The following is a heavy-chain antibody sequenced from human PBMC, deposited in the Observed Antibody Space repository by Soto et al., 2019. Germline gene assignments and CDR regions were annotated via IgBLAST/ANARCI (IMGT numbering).Heavy chain of an antibody. Sequence: EVQLVXSGGGLVKPGXSLXLSCAASGFTFSNAWMSWVRQAPGKGLEWVGRIKSKTDGGTTDYAAPVKGRXTXXXDDSXXXXXXXXXXXXXXXXXVYYCTTXXAHGDLAEXDIWGQGTMVTVSS. CDR3: TTXXAHGDLAEXDI. V-gene: IGHV3-15*01. J-gene: IGHJ3*02. CDR1: GFTFSNAW. D-gene: IGHD3-10*01. CDR2: IKSKTDGGTT.